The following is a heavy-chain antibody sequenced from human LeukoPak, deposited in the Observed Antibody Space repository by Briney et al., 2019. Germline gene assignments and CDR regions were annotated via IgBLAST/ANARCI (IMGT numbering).Heavy chain of an antibody. J-gene: IGHJ4*02. CDR2: FNPEDDKT. V-gene: IGHV1-24*01. D-gene: IGHD2-21*02. Sequence: ASVKVSCKVTGYTFTELSMHWVRQAPGKGLEWRGGFNPEDDKTVYAQKFQGRVTMTEDTSTDTAYMELSSLTSKDAAVYYCAAVTGWRRPPSYWDQGTLVTVSS. CDR1: GYTFTELS. CDR3: AAVTGWRRPPSY.